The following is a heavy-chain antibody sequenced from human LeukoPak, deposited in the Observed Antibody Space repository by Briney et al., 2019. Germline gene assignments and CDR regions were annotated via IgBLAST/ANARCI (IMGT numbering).Heavy chain of an antibody. CDR3: ARRLRGYFDY. D-gene: IGHD4-17*01. CDR1: GFTVSSNY. CDR2: IYSGGST. V-gene: IGHV3-53*01. J-gene: IGHJ4*02. Sequence: GGSLRLSCAAPGFTVSSNYMSWVRQAPGKGLEWVSVIYSGGSTYYADSVKGRFTISRDNSKNTLYLQMNSLRAEDTAVYYCARRLRGYFDYWGQGTLVTVSS.